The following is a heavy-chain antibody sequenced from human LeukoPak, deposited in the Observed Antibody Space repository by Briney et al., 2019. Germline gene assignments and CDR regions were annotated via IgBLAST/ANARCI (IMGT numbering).Heavy chain of an antibody. CDR3: ARGTVTTVQEVYYFDY. CDR1: GGSFSGYY. J-gene: IGHJ4*02. CDR2: INHSGST. D-gene: IGHD4-17*01. V-gene: IGHV4-34*01. Sequence: SETLSLTCAVYGGSFSGYYWSWIRQPPGKGLEWIGGINHSGSTNYNPSLKSRVTISVDTSKNQFSLKLSSVTAADTAVYYCARGTVTTVQEVYYFDYWGQGTLVTVSS.